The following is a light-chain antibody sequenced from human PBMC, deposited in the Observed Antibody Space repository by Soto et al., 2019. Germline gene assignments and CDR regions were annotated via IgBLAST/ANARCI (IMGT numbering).Light chain of an antibody. V-gene: IGKV3-11*01. CDR2: AAS. CDR1: QSVGSS. CDR3: QQGNSWPWT. Sequence: IVFSQSPAAVPLSQGERATLSCRASQSVGSSLAWYQQKLGQAPRLLMYAASDRATGIPGRFSGSGSGTDFTLIISSLEPEDFAFYYCQQGNSWPWTFGQGTKVAIK. J-gene: IGKJ1*01.